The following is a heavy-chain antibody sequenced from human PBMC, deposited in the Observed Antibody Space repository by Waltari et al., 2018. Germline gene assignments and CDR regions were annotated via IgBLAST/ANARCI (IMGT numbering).Heavy chain of an antibody. CDR2: ISGSGGST. D-gene: IGHD3-22*01. CDR1: GFTFSSYA. Sequence: EVQLLESGGGLVQPGGSLRLSCAASGFTFSSYAMSWVRQAPGKGLEWVSAISGSGGSTYYADAVKGRFTISRDNSKNTLYLQMNSLRAEDTAVYYCAKDLGDTMTRLDIWGQGTMVTVSS. CDR3: AKDLGDTMTRLDI. J-gene: IGHJ3*02. V-gene: IGHV3-23*01.